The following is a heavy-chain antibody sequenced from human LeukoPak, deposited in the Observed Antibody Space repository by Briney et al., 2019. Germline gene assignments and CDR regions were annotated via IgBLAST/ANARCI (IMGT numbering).Heavy chain of an antibody. Sequence: PGGSLRLSCAASGFSFSSYAMSWVRQAPGKGLEWVSAISKGGDSTFYADSVKGRFTISRDNSQNTLYVQMNSLRAEDTAVYYCAKDQGYSSAWYSRDGFDMWGQGTMVTVSS. J-gene: IGHJ3*02. D-gene: IGHD6-19*01. V-gene: IGHV3-23*01. CDR2: ISKGGDST. CDR3: AKDQGYSSAWYSRDGFDM. CDR1: GFSFSSYA.